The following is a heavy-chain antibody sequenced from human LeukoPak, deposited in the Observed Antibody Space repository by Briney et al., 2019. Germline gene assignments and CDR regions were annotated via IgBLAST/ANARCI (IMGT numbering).Heavy chain of an antibody. V-gene: IGHV3-64*01. CDR2: ISSNGGST. D-gene: IGHD1-26*01. J-gene: IGHJ4*02. CDR1: GFSLRSYA. Sequence: PGGSLRLSCAASGFSLRSYAMHWVRQAPGKGLEYVSAISSNGGSTFYVNSVEGRFTISRDNSKNTLYLQMGRLRAEDMAVYYCARAPYSGSYSDYWGQGTLVTVSS. CDR3: ARAPYSGSYSDY.